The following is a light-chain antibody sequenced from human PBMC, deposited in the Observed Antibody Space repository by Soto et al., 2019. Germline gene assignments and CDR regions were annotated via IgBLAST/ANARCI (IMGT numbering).Light chain of an antibody. J-gene: IGKJ1*01. CDR1: QSVSSSY. Sequence: EIVLTQSPGTLSLSPGERATLSCRASQSVSSSYLAWYQQKPGQAPRLLIYGASSRATGIPDRFSGRGPGTDFTLPIRRLEPEDFAVYYCQQYGSSPQPFGQATKVDIK. V-gene: IGKV3-20*01. CDR3: QQYGSSPQP. CDR2: GAS.